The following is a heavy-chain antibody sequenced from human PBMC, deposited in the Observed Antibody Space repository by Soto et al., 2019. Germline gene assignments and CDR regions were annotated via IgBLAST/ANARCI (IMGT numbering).Heavy chain of an antibody. CDR1: GFSLSTSGVG. D-gene: IGHD2-15*01. CDR3: AHRPRAFEVVVAWFDY. Sequence: QLTLKESGPTLVKPTQTLTLTCTFSGFSLSTSGVGVGWIRQPPGKALEWLALIYWNDDKRYSPSLKSRLTITKDTSKNQVVLTMTNMDPVDTATYYCAHRPRAFEVVVAWFDYWGQGTLVTVSS. CDR2: IYWNDDK. V-gene: IGHV2-5*01. J-gene: IGHJ4*02.